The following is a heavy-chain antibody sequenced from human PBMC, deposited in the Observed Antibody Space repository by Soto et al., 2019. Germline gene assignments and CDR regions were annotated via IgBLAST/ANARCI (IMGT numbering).Heavy chain of an antibody. CDR2: IYYSGST. CDR3: ARTYCGGDCYMDY. J-gene: IGHJ4*02. CDR1: GGSISSSSYY. V-gene: IGHV4-39*01. Sequence: QLQLQESGPGLVKPSETLSLTCTVSGGSISSSSYYWGWIRQPPGKGLEWIGSIYYSGSTYYNPSLKSRVTISVDTSKNQFSLKLSSVTAADTAVYYCARTYCGGDCYMDYWGQGTLVTVSS. D-gene: IGHD2-21*02.